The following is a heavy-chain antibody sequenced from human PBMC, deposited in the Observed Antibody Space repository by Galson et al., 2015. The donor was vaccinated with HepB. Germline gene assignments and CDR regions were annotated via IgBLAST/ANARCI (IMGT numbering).Heavy chain of an antibody. V-gene: IGHV3-74*01. D-gene: IGHD7-27*01. Sequence: ALGLACVASGFTNYWTHWVREAPGRRLVCVARSNSEGNSTSTADSVKGRFTISRDKAKNTMYIQMNSLRDEDKAVYDCAREGRGTGEVTKAFDMWVQGIKVTVSS. CDR2: SNSEGNST. J-gene: IGHJ3*02. CDR3: AREGRGTGEVTKAFDM. CDR1: GFTNYW.